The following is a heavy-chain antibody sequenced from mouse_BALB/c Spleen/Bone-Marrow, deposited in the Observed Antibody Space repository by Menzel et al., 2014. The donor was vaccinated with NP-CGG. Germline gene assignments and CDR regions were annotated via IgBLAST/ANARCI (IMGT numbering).Heavy chain of an antibody. Sequence: DVKLQESGGGLVQPKGSLKLSCAASGFTFNTYAMHWVRQAPGKGLEWVARIRSKSNNYATYYADSVKDRFTISRDDSQSMLYLQMNNLNAEDTAMYYCVYGYAMDYWGQGTSVTVSS. CDR2: IRSKSNNYAT. CDR1: GFTFNTYA. J-gene: IGHJ4*01. D-gene: IGHD2-2*01. V-gene: IGHV10-1*02. CDR3: VYGYAMDY.